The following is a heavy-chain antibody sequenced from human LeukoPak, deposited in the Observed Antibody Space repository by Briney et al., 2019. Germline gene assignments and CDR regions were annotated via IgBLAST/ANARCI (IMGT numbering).Heavy chain of an antibody. V-gene: IGHV5-51*01. CDR2: TYPGDSDT. D-gene: IGHD3-3*01. J-gene: IGHJ3*02. Sequence: GESLKISCKASGYTFSTSWIGWVRQMPGKGLEWMGITYPGDSDTRYSPSFQGQVTISVDRSITTAYLQWSSLKASDTAMYYCTRNRVGVLEWLSRWDAFDIWGQGTMVTVST. CDR3: TRNRVGVLEWLSRWDAFDI. CDR1: GYTFSTSW.